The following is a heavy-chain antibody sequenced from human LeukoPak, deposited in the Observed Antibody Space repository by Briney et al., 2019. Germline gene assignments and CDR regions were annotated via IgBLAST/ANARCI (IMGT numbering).Heavy chain of an antibody. D-gene: IGHD3-16*02. CDR3: ARPGGLRLGELSSSFFDY. Sequence: PSETLSFTCTVSGGSISSYYWSWIRQPAGKGLEWIGRIYTSGSTNYNPSLKSRVTMSVDTSKNQFSLKLSSVTAADTAVYYCARPGGLRLGELSSSFFDYWGQGTLVTVSS. V-gene: IGHV4-4*07. CDR1: GGSISSYY. J-gene: IGHJ4*02. CDR2: IYTSGST.